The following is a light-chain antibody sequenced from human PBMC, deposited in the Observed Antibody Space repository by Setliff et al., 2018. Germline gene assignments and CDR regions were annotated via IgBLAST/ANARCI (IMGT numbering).Light chain of an antibody. Sequence: SYELTPPPSVSVAPGETAIITCGGSDIGRKNVHWYQQRAGQAPVLVIHYDKGRPSGIPERFSGSNSGNTATLTLARVEAADEADYYCQVWDTSSDPLYVFGTGTKV. CDR3: QVWDTSSDPLYV. V-gene: IGLV3-21*04. J-gene: IGLJ1*01. CDR2: YDK. CDR1: DIGRKN.